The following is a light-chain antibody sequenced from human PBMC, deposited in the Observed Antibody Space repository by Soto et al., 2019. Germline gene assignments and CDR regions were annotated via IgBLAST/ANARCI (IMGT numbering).Light chain of an antibody. CDR1: SSDVGGYNY. V-gene: IGLV2-14*01. CDR3: SSYTSSSTL. J-gene: IGLJ2*01. CDR2: DVS. Sequence: QSALTQPASVSGSPGQSITISCTGTSSDVGGYNYVSWYQQHPGKAPKLMIYDVSNRPSGVSNRFSGSKSGNTASLTISGLRAEDEADYYGSSYTSSSTLFGGGTKLTVL.